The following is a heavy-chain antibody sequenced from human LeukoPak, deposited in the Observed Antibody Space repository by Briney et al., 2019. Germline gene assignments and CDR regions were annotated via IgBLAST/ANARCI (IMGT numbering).Heavy chain of an antibody. V-gene: IGHV1-3*01. D-gene: IGHD2-15*01. CDR3: ARELSVGYYYGMDV. CDR1: GYTFTSYA. CDR2: INAGNGNI. Sequence: ASVKVSCKASGYTFTSYAMHWVRQAPGQRLEWMGWINAGNGNIKYSQKFQGRVTITRDTSASTAYMELSSLRSEDTAVYYCARELSVGYYYGMDVWGKGTTVTVSS. J-gene: IGHJ6*04.